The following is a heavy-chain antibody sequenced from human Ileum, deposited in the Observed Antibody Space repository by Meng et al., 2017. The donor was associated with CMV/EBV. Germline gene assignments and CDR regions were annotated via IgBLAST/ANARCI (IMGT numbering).Heavy chain of an antibody. Sequence: EGQFVESGGLVVQHWGSLRLSRAASGFTVDDYSMHWVRQRPGKGLEWISIINWDGTNTDYADSVRGRFTISRDNSRNSLYLEMNSLRTEDTAFYFCARDGHWGQGTLVTVSS. CDR2: INWDGTNT. V-gene: IGHV3-43*01. CDR1: GFTVDDYS. CDR3: ARDGH. J-gene: IGHJ4*02.